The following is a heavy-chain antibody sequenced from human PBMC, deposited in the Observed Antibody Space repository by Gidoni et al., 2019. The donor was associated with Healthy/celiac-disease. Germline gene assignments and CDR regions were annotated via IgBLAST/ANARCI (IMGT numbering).Heavy chain of an antibody. CDR1: GFTFSSYA. V-gene: IGHV3-23*01. D-gene: IGHD6-13*01. Sequence: EVQLLESGGGLVQPGGSLRLSCAASGFTFSSYAMSWVRQAPGKGLEWVSAISGGGGSTYYADTVKGRFTISRDNSKNTLYLQMNSLRAEDTAVYYCAKVRAAAGGGPSGKFDYWGQGTLVTVSS. J-gene: IGHJ4*02. CDR2: ISGGGGST. CDR3: AKVRAAAGGGPSGKFDY.